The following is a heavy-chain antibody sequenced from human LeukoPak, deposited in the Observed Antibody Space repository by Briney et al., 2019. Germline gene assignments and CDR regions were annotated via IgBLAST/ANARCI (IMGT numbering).Heavy chain of an antibody. CDR1: GYTFTDYG. V-gene: IGHV1-18*01. CDR2: ISTYNGNT. Sequence: ASVKVSCKASGYTFTDYGISWVRQAPGQGLEWMGWISTYNGNTNYAQKLQGRVAMTTDTSTSTAYMDLRSLRSDDTAVYYCARDCDRSGYYCYWGQGTLVTGSS. D-gene: IGHD3-22*01. J-gene: IGHJ4*02. CDR3: ARDCDRSGYYCY.